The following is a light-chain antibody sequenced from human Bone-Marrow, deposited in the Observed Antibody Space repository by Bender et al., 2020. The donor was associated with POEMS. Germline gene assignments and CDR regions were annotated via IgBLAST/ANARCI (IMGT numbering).Light chain of an antibody. Sequence: QSVLSQAASVSGSPGQSITISCTGTSSDVGGHNYVSWYQQHPGKAPKLMIYEVNERPSGVPDRFSGSKSGTSASLAISGLQSEDEADYYCAAWDGSLNGLVFGPGTKVSVL. CDR3: AAWDGSLNGLV. CDR2: EVN. CDR1: SSDVGGHNY. J-gene: IGLJ1*01. V-gene: IGLV2-14*01.